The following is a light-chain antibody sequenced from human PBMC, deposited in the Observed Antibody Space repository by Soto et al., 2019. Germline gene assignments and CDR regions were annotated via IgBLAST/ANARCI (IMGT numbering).Light chain of an antibody. Sequence: QSALTQPASVSGSPGQSITISCTGTSGDVGGYNYVSWYQQHPGKAPKLMIYNVSNRPSGVCNRFSGSRSGNTASLTISGLQAEDEADSYCSSYTISSTPVVFGGGTKLTVL. CDR3: SSYTISSTPVV. V-gene: IGLV2-14*01. J-gene: IGLJ2*01. CDR1: SGDVGGYNY. CDR2: NVS.